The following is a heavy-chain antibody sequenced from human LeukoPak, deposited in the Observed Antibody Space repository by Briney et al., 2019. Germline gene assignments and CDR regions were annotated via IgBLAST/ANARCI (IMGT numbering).Heavy chain of an antibody. CDR1: GFTFSSYA. D-gene: IGHD2-2*01. CDR3: VRDNCSSTSCVDY. Sequence: GGSLRLSCAASGFTFSSYAMHWVRQAPGKGLEWVAVISYDGSNKYYADSVKGRFTISRDNSKNTLYLQMNSLRAEDTAVYYCVRDNCSSTSCVDYWGQGTLVTVSS. CDR2: ISYDGSNK. V-gene: IGHV3-30-3*01. J-gene: IGHJ4*02.